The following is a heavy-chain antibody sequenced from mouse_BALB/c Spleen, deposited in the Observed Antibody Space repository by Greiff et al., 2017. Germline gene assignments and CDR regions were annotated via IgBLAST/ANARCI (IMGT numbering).Heavy chain of an antibody. V-gene: IGHV14-3*02. CDR1: GFNIKDTY. D-gene: IGHD1-1*01. CDR3: ADITTEYYYAMDY. J-gene: IGHJ4*01. Sequence: EVQLQQSGAELVKPGASVKLSCTASGFNIKDTYMHWVKQRPEQGLEWIGRIDPANGNTKYDPKFQGKATITADTSSNTAYLQLSSLTSEDTAVYYCADITTEYYYAMDYWGQGTSVTVSS. CDR2: IDPANGNT.